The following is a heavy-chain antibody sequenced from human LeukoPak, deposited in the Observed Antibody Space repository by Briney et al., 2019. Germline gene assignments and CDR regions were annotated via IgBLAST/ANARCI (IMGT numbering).Heavy chain of an antibody. CDR2: INPNSGGT. V-gene: IGHV1-2*06. D-gene: IGHD3-22*01. J-gene: IGHJ4*02. CDR1: GYTFTGYY. CDR3: ATTSGYYYYYFDY. Sequence: ASVKVSCKASGYTFTGYYMHWVRQAPGQGLEWMGRINPNSGGTNYAQKFQGRVTMTRDTSISTAYMERSRLRSDDTAVYYCATTSGYYYYYFDYLGQGTLVTVSS.